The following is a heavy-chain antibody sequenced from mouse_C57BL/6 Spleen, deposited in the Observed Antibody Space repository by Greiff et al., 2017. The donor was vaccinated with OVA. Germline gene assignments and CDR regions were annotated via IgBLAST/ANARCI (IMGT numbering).Heavy chain of an antibody. CDR3: TTYYGSSYVAY. J-gene: IGHJ3*01. D-gene: IGHD1-1*01. Sequence: EVKLQESGAELVRPGASVKLSCTASGFNIKDYYMHWVKQRPEQGLEWIGRIDPEDGDTEYAPKFQGKATMTADTSSNTAYLQLSSLTSEDTAVYYCTTYYGSSYVAYWGQGTLVTVSA. CDR2: IDPEDGDT. V-gene: IGHV14-1*01. CDR1: GFNIKDYY.